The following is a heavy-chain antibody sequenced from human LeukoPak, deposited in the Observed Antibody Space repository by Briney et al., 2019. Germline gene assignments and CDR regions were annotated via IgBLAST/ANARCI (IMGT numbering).Heavy chain of an antibody. CDR1: GFTISSYE. D-gene: IGHD2/OR15-2a*01. Sequence: PGGSLRLSCAASGFTISSYEIKWFLQPPRKGLEWFSYISSSGSTIYYDASVKGRFTISRDNAKNSLYLQMNSLRAADTAVYYCAKGPLLWDWGQGTLVTVSS. V-gene: IGHV3-48*03. J-gene: IGHJ4*02. CDR2: ISSSGSTI. CDR3: AKGPLLWD.